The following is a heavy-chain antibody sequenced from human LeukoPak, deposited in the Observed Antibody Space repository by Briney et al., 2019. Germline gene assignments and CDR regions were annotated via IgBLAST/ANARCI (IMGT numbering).Heavy chain of an antibody. Sequence: PGGSLRLSCAVSGFTFSSYVMSWARQAPGKGLEWVSSISASGGSTYYADSVKGRFTISRDNSKNTLYLQMNSLRAEDTAVYNCAKEYYDSSGYYYSLDYWGQGTLVTVSS. D-gene: IGHD3-22*01. CDR2: ISASGGST. CDR3: AKEYYDSSGYYYSLDY. J-gene: IGHJ4*02. V-gene: IGHV3-23*01. CDR1: GFTFSSYV.